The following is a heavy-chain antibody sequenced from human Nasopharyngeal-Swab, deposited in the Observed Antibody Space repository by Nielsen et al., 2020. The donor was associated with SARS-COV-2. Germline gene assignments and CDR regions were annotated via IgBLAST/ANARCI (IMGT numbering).Heavy chain of an antibody. CDR2: IIPIFGTA. V-gene: IGHV1-69*13. Sequence: SVKVSCKASGGTFSSYAISWVRQAPGQGLEWMGGIIPIFGTANYAQKFQGRVTITADESTSTAYMELSSLRSEDTAVYYCASPDSPGGVPAAWWPYYYYGMDVWGQGTTVTVSS. CDR3: ASPDSPGGVPAAWWPYYYYGMDV. CDR1: GGTFSSYA. J-gene: IGHJ6*02. D-gene: IGHD2-2*01.